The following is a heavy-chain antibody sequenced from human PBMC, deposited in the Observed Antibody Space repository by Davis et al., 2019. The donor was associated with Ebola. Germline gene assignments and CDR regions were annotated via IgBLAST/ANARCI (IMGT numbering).Heavy chain of an antibody. CDR2: IYYSGST. J-gene: IGHJ4*02. D-gene: IGHD2-15*01. V-gene: IGHV4-39*01. CDR1: GGSFSSYY. Sequence: SETLSLTCAVYGGSFSSYYWGWIRQPPGKGLEWIGSIYYSGSTYYNPSLKSRVTISVDTSKNQFSLKLSSVTAADTAVYYCATPLGLCSGGSCPLGYWGQGTLVTVSS. CDR3: ATPLGLCSGGSCPLGY.